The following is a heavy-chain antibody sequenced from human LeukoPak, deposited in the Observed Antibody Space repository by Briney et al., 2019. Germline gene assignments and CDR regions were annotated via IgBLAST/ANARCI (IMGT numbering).Heavy chain of an antibody. CDR2: IYSGGTT. Sequence: QPGGSLRLSCAASGFTVSNNYMSWVRQAPGKGLEWVSVIYSGGTTYYADSVKGRFTISRDNSKNTLYLLMNSPRAEDTAVYYCARGGYCSGGNCYGYFDYWGQGTLVTVSS. CDR1: GFTVSNNY. CDR3: ARGGYCSGGNCYGYFDY. J-gene: IGHJ4*02. D-gene: IGHD2-15*01. V-gene: IGHV3-66*01.